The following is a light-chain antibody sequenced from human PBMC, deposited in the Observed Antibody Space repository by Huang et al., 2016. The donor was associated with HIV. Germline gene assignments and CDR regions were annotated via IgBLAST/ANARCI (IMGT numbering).Light chain of an antibody. CDR2: GAS. CDR1: QTVSSNY. J-gene: IGKJ4*01. Sequence: EVVLTQSPAILSLYPGERATLSCRASQTVSSNYLAWYQQRPGRAPRRLISGASSMATGFPDRFSGTGSGTDFILTISRLEPEDFALYYCQQYGASPLTFGGGTKIEIK. CDR3: QQYGASPLT. V-gene: IGKV3-20*01.